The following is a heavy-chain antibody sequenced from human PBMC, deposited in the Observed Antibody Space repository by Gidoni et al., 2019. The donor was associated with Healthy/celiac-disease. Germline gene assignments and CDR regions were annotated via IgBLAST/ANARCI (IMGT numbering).Heavy chain of an antibody. D-gene: IGHD3-22*01. V-gene: IGHV4-39*01. CDR1: GGSISSSSYY. J-gene: IGHJ4*02. CDR3: ARHKFVFSRDSSGYYPDY. CDR2: IYYSGST. Sequence: QLQLQESGPGLVKPSETLSLTCTVSGGSISSSSYYWGWIRQPPGKGLEWIGSIYYSGSTYHNPSLKSRVTISVDTSKNQFSLKLSSVTAADTSVYYCARHKFVFSRDSSGYYPDYWGQGTLVTVSS.